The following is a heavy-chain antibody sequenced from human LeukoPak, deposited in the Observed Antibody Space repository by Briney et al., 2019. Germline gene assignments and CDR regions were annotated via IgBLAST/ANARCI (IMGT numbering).Heavy chain of an antibody. V-gene: IGHV3-7*01. D-gene: IGHD3-10*01. CDR2: IKQDGSEK. CDR1: GFTFSSYW. J-gene: IGHJ4*02. CDR3: AKDADDYYGSGSCLDY. Sequence: PGGSLRLSCAASGFTFSSYWMSWVRQAPGKGLEWVANIKQDGSEKYYVDSVKGRFTISRDNAKNSLYLQMNSLRVEDTAVYYCAKDADDYYGSGSCLDYWGQGTLVTVSS.